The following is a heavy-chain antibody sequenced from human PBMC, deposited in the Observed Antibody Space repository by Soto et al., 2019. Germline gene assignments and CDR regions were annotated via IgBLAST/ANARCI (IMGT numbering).Heavy chain of an antibody. V-gene: IGHV4-30-4*01. Sequence: LSLTCTVSGGSISSGDYYWSWIRQPPGKGLEWIGYIYYSGSTYYNPSLKSRVTISVDTSKNQFSLKLSSVTAADTAVYYCATRAVDILTGYDDYWGQGTLVTVS. CDR2: IYYSGST. D-gene: IGHD3-9*01. CDR3: ATRAVDILTGYDDY. J-gene: IGHJ4*02. CDR1: GGSISSGDYY.